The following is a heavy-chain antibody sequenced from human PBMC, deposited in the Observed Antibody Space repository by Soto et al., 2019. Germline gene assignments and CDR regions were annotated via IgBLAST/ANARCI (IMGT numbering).Heavy chain of an antibody. J-gene: IGHJ3*02. CDR1: GFTFSSYG. D-gene: IGHD3-22*01. CDR2: IWYDGSNK. V-gene: IGHV3-33*01. CDR3: ARDHADYYDSSGYNDNAFDI. Sequence: QVQLVESGGGVVQPGRSLRLSCAASGFTFSSYGRNWVRQAPGKGLEWVAIIWYDGSNKYYADSAKGRFTISRDDSNNTLYLEMDSLRVEDTAVYYCARDHADYYDSSGYNDNAFDIWGQGTMVTVSS.